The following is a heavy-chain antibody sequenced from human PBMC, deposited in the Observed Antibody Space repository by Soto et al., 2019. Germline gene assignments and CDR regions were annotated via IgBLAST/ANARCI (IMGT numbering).Heavy chain of an antibody. D-gene: IGHD2-15*01. Sequence: QVQLVESGGGVVQPGRSLRLSCAASGFTFSSYAMHWVRQAPGKGLERVAVISYDGSNKYYTDSVKGRFTISRDTSKNTPYLPVYRRRAPCAAVDYGAESGSSVAAPCRSWGEGRPLVFSS. J-gene: IGHJ1*01. CDR2: ISYDGSNK. CDR3: AESGSSVAAPCRS. V-gene: IGHV3-30-3*01. CDR1: GFTFSSYA.